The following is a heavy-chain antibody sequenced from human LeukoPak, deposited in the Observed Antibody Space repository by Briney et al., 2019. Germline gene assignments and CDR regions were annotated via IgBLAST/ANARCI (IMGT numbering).Heavy chain of an antibody. CDR2: ISGSGGST. D-gene: IGHD3-10*01. V-gene: IGHV3-23*01. CDR1: GFTFSSYA. J-gene: IGHJ4*02. CDR3: AKDQAVRYYFDY. Sequence: SGGSLRLSCAASGFTFSSYAMSWVRQAPGKGLEWVSAISGSGGSTYYADSVEGRFTISRDNSKNTLYLQMNSLRAEDTAVYYCAKDQAVRYYFDYWGQGTLVTVSS.